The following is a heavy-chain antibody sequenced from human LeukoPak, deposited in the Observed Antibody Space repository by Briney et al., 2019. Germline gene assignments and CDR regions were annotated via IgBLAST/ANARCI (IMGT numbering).Heavy chain of an antibody. CDR1: GFTFTNAW. D-gene: IGHD5-18*01. J-gene: IGHJ4*02. CDR2: IKSKTDGGTT. Sequence: GGSLRLSCVASGFTFTNAWMSWVRQAPGKGLEWVGHIKSKTDGGTTDYAAPVKGRFIISRDDSKDTLYLQMNSLKTEDTAVYYCTTVGGPLSWIHADYWGQGTLVTVSS. V-gene: IGHV3-15*01. CDR3: TTVGGPLSWIHADY.